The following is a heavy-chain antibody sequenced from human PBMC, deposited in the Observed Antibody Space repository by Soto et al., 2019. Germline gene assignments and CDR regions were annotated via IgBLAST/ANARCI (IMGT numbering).Heavy chain of an antibody. Sequence: PGGSLRLSCAASGFTFSSYSMNWVRQAPGKGLEWVSSISSSSSYIYYADSVKGRFTISRDNAKNSLYLQMNSLRAEDTAVYYCARTIAAAGLAPLNWFDPWGQGTLVTVSS. CDR3: ARTIAAAGLAPLNWFDP. CDR2: ISSSSSYI. D-gene: IGHD6-13*01. CDR1: GFTFSSYS. V-gene: IGHV3-21*01. J-gene: IGHJ5*02.